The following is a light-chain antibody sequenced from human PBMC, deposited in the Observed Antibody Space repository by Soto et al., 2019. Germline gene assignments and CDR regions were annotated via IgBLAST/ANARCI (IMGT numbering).Light chain of an antibody. CDR3: QQYHIWPSWT. V-gene: IGKV3-15*01. Sequence: EIVLTQSPATLSVSLGDSATLSCRASQSVSLSLAWYQMRPCQPPRLLIYGASTRATDIPARFSGSGSGPDFSLTISSLQSEDFAVNFCQQYHIWPSWTFCHGTKVELE. J-gene: IGKJ1*01. CDR2: GAS. CDR1: QSVSLS.